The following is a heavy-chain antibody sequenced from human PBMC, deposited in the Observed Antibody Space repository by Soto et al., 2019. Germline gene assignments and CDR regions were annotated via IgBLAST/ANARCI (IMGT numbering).Heavy chain of an antibody. Sequence: SETLSLTCSVSGDSISNLDYFWAWIRQPPGQALEYIGYIYKSATTYYNPSFESRVAISVDTSKSQFSLNVTSVTAADTAVYFCARGRYCLTGRCFPNWFDSWGQGALVSVSS. CDR2: IYKSATT. D-gene: IGHD7-27*01. V-gene: IGHV4-30-4*01. J-gene: IGHJ5*01. CDR1: GDSISNLDYF. CDR3: ARGRYCLTGRCFPNWFDS.